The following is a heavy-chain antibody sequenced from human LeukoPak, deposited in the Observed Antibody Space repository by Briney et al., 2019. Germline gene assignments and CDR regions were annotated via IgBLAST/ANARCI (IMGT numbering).Heavy chain of an antibody. CDR1: GGTFSSYA. Sequence: GSSVKVSCKASGGTFSSYAISWVRQAPGQGLEWMGGIIPIFGTANYAQKFQGRVTITTDESTSTAYMELSSLRSEDTAVYYCARGGYYDSSGYYESGKFDYWGQGTLVTVSS. CDR2: IIPIFGTA. CDR3: ARGGYYDSSGYYESGKFDY. V-gene: IGHV1-69*05. D-gene: IGHD3-22*01. J-gene: IGHJ4*02.